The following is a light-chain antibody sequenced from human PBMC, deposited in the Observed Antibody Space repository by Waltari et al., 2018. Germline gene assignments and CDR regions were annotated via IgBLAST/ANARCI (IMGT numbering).Light chain of an antibody. CDR3: QQYYNTPWT. J-gene: IGKJ1*01. Sequence: DIQMTQSPSSLSASFGDRVTITCRSSDTITKYLNWYQQRPTEAPNLLIHGATTLQSGVPSRFSGSESGTDFTLTISRLQPGDSGTYYCQQYYNTPWTFGQGTKIEVK. CDR1: DTITKY. CDR2: GAT. V-gene: IGKV1-39*01.